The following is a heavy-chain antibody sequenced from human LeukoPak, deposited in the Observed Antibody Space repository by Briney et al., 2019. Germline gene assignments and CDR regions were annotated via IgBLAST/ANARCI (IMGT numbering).Heavy chain of an antibody. J-gene: IGHJ4*02. V-gene: IGHV1-2*02. CDR3: ARSTGGYYDSSGYLTFDY. CDR2: INPNSGGT. D-gene: IGHD3-22*01. Sequence: PAASVKVSCKASGYTFTGYYMHWVRQAPGQGLEWMGWINPNSGGTNYAQKFQGRVTMTRDTSISTAYMELSRLGSDDTAVYYCARSTGGYYDSSGYLTFDYWGQGTLVTVSS. CDR1: GYTFTGYY.